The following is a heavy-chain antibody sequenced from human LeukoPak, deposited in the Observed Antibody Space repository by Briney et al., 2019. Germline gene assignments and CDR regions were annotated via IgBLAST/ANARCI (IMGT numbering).Heavy chain of an antibody. V-gene: IGHV4-39*07. CDR3: ARQPAPRYDFWSGQGPVGAFDI. Sequence: SETLSLTCTVSGGSISSSSYYWGWIRQPPGKGLEWIGSIYYSGSTYYNPSLKSRVTISVDTSKNQFSLKLSSVTAADTAVYYCARQPAPRYDFWSGQGPVGAFDIWGQGTMVTVSS. J-gene: IGHJ3*02. CDR2: IYYSGST. D-gene: IGHD3-3*01. CDR1: GGSISSSSYY.